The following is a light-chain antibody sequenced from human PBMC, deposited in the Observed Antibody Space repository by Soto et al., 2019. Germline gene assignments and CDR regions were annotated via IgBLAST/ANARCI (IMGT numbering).Light chain of an antibody. CDR3: QQYGSSHQVT. V-gene: IGKV3-20*01. CDR2: GAS. J-gene: IGKJ5*01. Sequence: IVLTQSPDTLSLSPGERAALSCRASRGLSSTFLAWYQQKRGQAPRLLICGASNRATGIPDRFSGSGSGTDFTLIISRLEHEDFAVYYCQQYGSSHQVTFGQGTRLEIK. CDR1: RGLSSTF.